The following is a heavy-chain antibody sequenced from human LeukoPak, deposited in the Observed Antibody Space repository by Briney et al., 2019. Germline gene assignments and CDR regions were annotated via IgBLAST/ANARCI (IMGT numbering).Heavy chain of an antibody. J-gene: IGHJ4*02. D-gene: IGHD6-13*01. CDR2: INPNSGGT. CDR3: ARDSPRYSSSWTFDY. V-gene: IGHV1-2*02. CDR1: GYTFTGYY. Sequence: ASVTVSCKASGYTFTGYYMHWVRQAPGQGLEWMGWINPNSGGTNYAQKFQGRVTMTRDTSISTAYMELSRLRSDDTAVYYCARDSPRYSSSWTFDYWGQGTLVTVSS.